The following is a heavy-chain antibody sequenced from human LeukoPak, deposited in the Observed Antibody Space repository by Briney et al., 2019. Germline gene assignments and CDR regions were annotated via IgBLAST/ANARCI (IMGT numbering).Heavy chain of an antibody. CDR3: ARVPGGALNWFDP. D-gene: IGHD1-1*01. V-gene: IGHV4-39*01. J-gene: IGHJ5*02. CDR2: IYYSGST. Sequence: PSETLSLTCTVSGGSISSSSYYWGWIRQPPGKGLEWIGTIYYSGSTYYNPSLKSRVTISVYTSKNQFSLKLSPVTAADTSVYYCARVPGGALNWFDPWGQGTLVTVSS. CDR1: GGSISSSSYY.